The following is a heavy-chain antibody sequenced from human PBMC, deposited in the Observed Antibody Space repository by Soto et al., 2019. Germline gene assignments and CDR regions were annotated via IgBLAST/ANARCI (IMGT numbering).Heavy chain of an antibody. Sequence: QVQLQESGPGLLKPSETLSLTCTVSGDSVSNGYFYWSWIRQPPGKGLEWIGNIYYSGSTTYNPSLKSRATISLDKSTNQFSLRLSSVTAADTAVYYCARDVWAPFGIVGVTGTFDIWGQGTLVTVSS. CDR3: ARDVWAPFGIVGVTGTFDI. CDR2: IYYSGST. D-gene: IGHD1-26*01. CDR1: GDSVSNGYFY. V-gene: IGHV4-61*01. J-gene: IGHJ3*02.